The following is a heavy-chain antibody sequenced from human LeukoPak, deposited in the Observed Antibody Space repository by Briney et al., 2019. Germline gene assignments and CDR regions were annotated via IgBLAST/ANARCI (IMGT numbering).Heavy chain of an antibody. J-gene: IGHJ5*02. Sequence: ASVKVSCKASGYTFTSDYIHWVRQAPGQGLEWMGGIIPIFGTANYAQKFQGRVTITADESTSTAYMELSSLRSEDTAVYYCARLYYDSSGVSNWFDPWGQGTLVTVSS. CDR2: IIPIFGTA. CDR3: ARLYYDSSGVSNWFDP. V-gene: IGHV1-69*13. D-gene: IGHD3-22*01. CDR1: GYTFTSDY.